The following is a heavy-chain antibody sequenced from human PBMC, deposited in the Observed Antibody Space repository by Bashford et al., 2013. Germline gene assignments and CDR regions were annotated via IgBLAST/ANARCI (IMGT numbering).Heavy chain of an antibody. D-gene: IGHD6-13*01. CDR2: SDAYNGNT. CDR3: ARALIAAAGSYWYFDL. J-gene: IGHJ2*01. Sequence: ASVRSLARLLVTPLPAMVSAGCDRPLDKGLSGWDGSDAYNGNTNYAQKLQGRVTMTTDTSTSTAYMELRSLRSDDTAVYYCARALIAAAGSYWYFDLWGRGTLVTVSS. V-gene: IGHV1-18*01. CDR1: VTPLPAMV.